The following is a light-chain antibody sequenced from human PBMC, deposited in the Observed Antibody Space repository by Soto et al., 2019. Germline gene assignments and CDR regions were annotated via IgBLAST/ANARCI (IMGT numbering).Light chain of an antibody. Sequence: DIQMTLSPSSLSASVEERVIITCRATQTISKHLNWYQQKPGKAPKLLIFAASSLQSGVPSRFSVSRSGPDFTLTISRLKHEDFATYYGQQSYSSTPTFGQGTKVDIK. J-gene: IGKJ1*01. V-gene: IGKV1-39*01. CDR3: QQSYSSTPT. CDR2: AAS. CDR1: QTISKH.